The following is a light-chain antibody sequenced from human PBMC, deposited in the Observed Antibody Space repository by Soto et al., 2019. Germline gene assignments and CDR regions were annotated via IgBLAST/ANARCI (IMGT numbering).Light chain of an antibody. V-gene: IGKV3-11*01. CDR2: DSS. J-gene: IGKJ1*01. CDR3: QQRSNWPWT. CDR1: QSISDY. Sequence: EIVLTQSPATLSSSPGERATLSCGASQSISDYLAWYQQKPGQAPRLLIYDSSNRATGIPARFSGSGSGTDFTLTISSLEPEDFAVYYCQQRSNWPWTLGQGTKVDIK.